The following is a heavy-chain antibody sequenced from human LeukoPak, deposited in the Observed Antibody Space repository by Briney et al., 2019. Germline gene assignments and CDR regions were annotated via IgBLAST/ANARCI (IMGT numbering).Heavy chain of an antibody. CDR1: GYTFTSYG. Sequence: ASVKVSCKASGYTFTSYGISWVRQAPGQGLEWMGWISAYNGNTIYAQKFQGRVTMTEDTSTDTAYMELSSLRSEDTAVYYCATLLYYGDYVIYWGQGTLVTVSS. V-gene: IGHV1-18*01. CDR2: ISAYNGNT. CDR3: ATLLYYGDYVIY. D-gene: IGHD4-17*01. J-gene: IGHJ4*02.